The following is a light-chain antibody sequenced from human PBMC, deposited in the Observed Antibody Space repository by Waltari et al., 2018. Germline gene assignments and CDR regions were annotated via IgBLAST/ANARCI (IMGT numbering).Light chain of an antibody. CDR2: EVS. J-gene: IGLJ3*02. V-gene: IGLV2-18*02. Sequence: QSALTQPPSVSGSPGQSVTISCTGTSNDVGSYNRVSWYQQPPGPAPKLMIYEVSNRPAGVPDRFSGSKSGNPASLTISGLQPEDEADYYCNSFTTSTTWVFGGGTRVTVL. CDR3: NSFTTSTTWV. CDR1: SNDVGSYNR.